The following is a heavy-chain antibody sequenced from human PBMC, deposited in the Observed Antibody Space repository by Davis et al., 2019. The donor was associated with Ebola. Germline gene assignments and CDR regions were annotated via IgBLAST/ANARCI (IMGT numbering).Heavy chain of an antibody. Sequence: PSETLSLTCTVSGGSISSYYWSWIRQPPGKGLEWIGYIYYSGSTNYNPSLKSRVTISVDTSKNQFSLKLSSVTAADTAVYYCARASGYDSSGYYSDAFDIWGQGTMVTVSS. CDR2: IYYSGST. CDR3: ARASGYDSSGYYSDAFDI. CDR1: GGSISSYY. J-gene: IGHJ3*02. V-gene: IGHV4-59*01. D-gene: IGHD3-22*01.